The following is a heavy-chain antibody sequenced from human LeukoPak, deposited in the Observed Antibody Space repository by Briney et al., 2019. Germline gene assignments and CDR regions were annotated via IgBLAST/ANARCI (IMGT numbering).Heavy chain of an antibody. CDR2: ISYDGSNK. CDR3: AKDFRLSKYYYDSSGPYWFDP. J-gene: IGHJ5*02. Sequence: GGSLRLSSAASGFTFSSYGMHWVRQAPGKGLEWVAVISYDGSNKYYADSVKGRFTISRDNSKNTLYLQMNSLRAEDTAVYYCAKDFRLSKYYYDSSGPYWFDPWGQGTLVTVSS. V-gene: IGHV3-30*18. CDR1: GFTFSSYG. D-gene: IGHD3-22*01.